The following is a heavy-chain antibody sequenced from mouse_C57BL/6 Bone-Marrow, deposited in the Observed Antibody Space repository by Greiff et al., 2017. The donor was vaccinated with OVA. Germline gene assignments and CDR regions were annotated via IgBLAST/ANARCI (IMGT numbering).Heavy chain of an antibody. CDR2: ISYSGST. J-gene: IGHJ1*03. V-gene: IGHV3-1*01. D-gene: IGHD2-3*01. CDR1: GYSITSGYD. CDR3: ARENYDGYYVGWYFDV. Sequence: EVQGVESGPGMVKPSQSLSLTCTVTGYSITSGYDWHWIRHFPGNKLEWMGYISYSGSTNYNPSLKSRISITHDTSKNHFFLKLNSVTTEDTATYYCARENYDGYYVGWYFDVWGTGTTVTVSS.